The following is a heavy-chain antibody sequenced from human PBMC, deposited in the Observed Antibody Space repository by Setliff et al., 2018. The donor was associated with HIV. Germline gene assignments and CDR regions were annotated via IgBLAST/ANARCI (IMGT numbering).Heavy chain of an antibody. J-gene: IGHJ4*02. D-gene: IGHD6-13*01. CDR2: VYSGVST. Sequence: GGSLRLSCAASGFTVENYYMSWVRQAPGKGLEWVSVVYSGVSTYYADSVKGRFTISRDNAKNSLYLQMNSLRADDTAVYYCARVGSIAAAGTLDYWGQGTLVTVSS. CDR3: ARVGSIAAAGTLDY. CDR1: GFTVENYY. V-gene: IGHV3-53*01.